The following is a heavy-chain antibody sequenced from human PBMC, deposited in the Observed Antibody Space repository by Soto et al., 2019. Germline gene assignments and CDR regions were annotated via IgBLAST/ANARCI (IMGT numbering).Heavy chain of an antibody. J-gene: IGHJ3*02. CDR3: TRDGTMVRGVIISLSPPDHDAFDI. D-gene: IGHD3-10*01. CDR2: IRSKAYGGTT. CDR1: GFTFGDYA. V-gene: IGHV3-49*03. Sequence: GGSLRLSCTASGFTFGDYAMSWFRQAPGKGLEWVGFIRSKAYGGTTEYAASVKGRFTISRDDSKSIAYLQMNSLKTEDTAVYYCTRDGTMVRGVIISLSPPDHDAFDIWGQGTMVTVSS.